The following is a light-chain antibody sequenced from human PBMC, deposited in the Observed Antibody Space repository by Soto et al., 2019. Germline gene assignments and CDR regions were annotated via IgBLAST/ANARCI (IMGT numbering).Light chain of an antibody. Sequence: QSALTQPPSVSGSPGQSVAISCTGTSSDVGTYNRVSWYQQSPGTAPKLMIFGVSNRPSGVPDRFSGSKSGNTASLTISGLQAEDEGDYYCSSYTSSSTYVFGTGTKLTVL. V-gene: IGLV2-18*02. CDR1: SSDVGTYNR. CDR2: GVS. CDR3: SSYTSSSTYV. J-gene: IGLJ1*01.